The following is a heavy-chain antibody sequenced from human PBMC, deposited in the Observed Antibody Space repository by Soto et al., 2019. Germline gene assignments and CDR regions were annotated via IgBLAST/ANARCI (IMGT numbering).Heavy chain of an antibody. CDR3: ASSNYYDSSGYISWEAFDI. CDR2: IYYSGST. J-gene: IGHJ3*02. CDR1: GGSISSYY. V-gene: IGHV4-59*01. Sequence: SETLSLTCTVSGGSISSYYWSWIRQPPGKGLEWIGYIYYSGSTNYNPSLKSRVTISVDTSKNQFSLKLSSVTAADTAVYYCASSNYYDSSGYISWEAFDIWGQGTMVTVSS. D-gene: IGHD3-22*01.